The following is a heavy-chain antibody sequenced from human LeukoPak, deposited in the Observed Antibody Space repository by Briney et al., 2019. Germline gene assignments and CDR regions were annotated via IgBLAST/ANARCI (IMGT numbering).Heavy chain of an antibody. J-gene: IGHJ4*02. Sequence: GGSLRLSCAGSGFIFGGYGMHWFRQTPGKGLEWVAVIAYDGSRAFYADSVKGRFTISRDNSKNTMSVQMDDLRAEDTAVYYCTRYNNDPFYYWGQGTLVTVSS. D-gene: IGHD1-14*01. CDR1: GFIFGGYG. CDR2: IAYDGSRA. CDR3: TRYNNDPFYY. V-gene: IGHV3-33*01.